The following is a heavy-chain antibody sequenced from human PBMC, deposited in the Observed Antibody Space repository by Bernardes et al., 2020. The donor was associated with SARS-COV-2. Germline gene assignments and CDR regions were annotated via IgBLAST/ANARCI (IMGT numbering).Heavy chain of an antibody. CDR3: ARADFSGWDPDYGLDV. D-gene: IGHD6-19*01. Sequence: GGSLRPSCAASGFTLSTYAVHWVRQAPGKGLEWVALISYDGSNKYHADSVKGRFTISRDNSKNTLYLQMGSLRPEDMAVYYCARADFSGWDPDYGLDVWCQGTTVTVSS. CDR1: GFTLSTYA. J-gene: IGHJ6*02. CDR2: ISYDGSNK. V-gene: IGHV3-30*14.